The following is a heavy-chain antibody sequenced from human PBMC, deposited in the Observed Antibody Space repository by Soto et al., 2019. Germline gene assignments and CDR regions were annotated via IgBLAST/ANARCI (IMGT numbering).Heavy chain of an antibody. D-gene: IGHD2-15*01. J-gene: IGHJ3*02. CDR1: GFTFSSYA. CDR3: AKGKGYCSGGSCLRRGAFDI. V-gene: IGHV3-23*01. CDR2: ISGSGGST. Sequence: HPGGSLRLSCAASGFTFSSYAVSWVRQAPGKGLEWVSAISGSGGSTYYADSVKGRFTISRDNSKNTLYLQMNSLRAEDTAVYYCAKGKGYCSGGSCLRRGAFDIWGQGTMVTVSS.